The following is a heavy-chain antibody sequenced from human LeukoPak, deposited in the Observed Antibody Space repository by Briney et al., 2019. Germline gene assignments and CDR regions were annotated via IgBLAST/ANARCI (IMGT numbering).Heavy chain of an antibody. V-gene: IGHV3-30-3*01. J-gene: IGHJ4*02. CDR3: ARDGDSSGYYSSSGSFIDY. Sequence: GGSLRLSCAASGFTFRSCAMHWVRQAPGKGLGWVAVISYDGSNKYYADSVKGRFTISRDNSKNTLYLQMNSLRAEDTAVYYCARDGDSSGYYSSSGSFIDYWGQGTLVTVSS. D-gene: IGHD3-22*01. CDR2: ISYDGSNK. CDR1: GFTFRSCA.